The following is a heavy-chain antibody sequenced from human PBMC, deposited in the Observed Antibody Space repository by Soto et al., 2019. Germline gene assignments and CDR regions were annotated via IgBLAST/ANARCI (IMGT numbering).Heavy chain of an antibody. D-gene: IGHD2-15*01. Sequence: SVKVSCKASGGTFSTHAIIWVRQAPGHGLEWMGGIIPISGTTYYTQKFQGRVTITADEPTSTAFMELSSLKSEDTAVFSCARGYCSGGNCYSGMDVWGQGTMVTVS. CDR2: IIPISGTT. J-gene: IGHJ6*02. V-gene: IGHV1-69*13. CDR1: GGTFSTHA. CDR3: ARGYCSGGNCYSGMDV.